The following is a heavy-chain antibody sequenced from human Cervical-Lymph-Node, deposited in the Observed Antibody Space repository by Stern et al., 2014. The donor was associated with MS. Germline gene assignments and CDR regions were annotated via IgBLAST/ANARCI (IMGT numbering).Heavy chain of an antibody. CDR1: GFTFSSYS. D-gene: IGHD6-13*01. CDR3: ARDRWGSSWPYNWFDP. Sequence: EVHLVESGGGLVKPGGSLRLSCAASGFTFSSYSMNWVRQAPGKGLEWVSSISSSSSYIYYADSVKGRFTISRDNAKNSLYLQMNSLRAEDTAVYYCARDRWGSSWPYNWFDPWGQGTLVTVSS. J-gene: IGHJ5*02. CDR2: ISSSSSYI. V-gene: IGHV3-21*01.